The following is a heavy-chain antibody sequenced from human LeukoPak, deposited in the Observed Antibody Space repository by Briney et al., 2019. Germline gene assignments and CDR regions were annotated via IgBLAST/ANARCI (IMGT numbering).Heavy chain of an antibody. Sequence: GGSLRLSCAASGFTFSSYWMHWVRQAPGKGLVWVSRISPDGSSALYADSVKGRFTISRDNAKNTLYLQMNSLRAEDTAVYYCARVPRWYVIDYWGQGALVTVSS. V-gene: IGHV3-74*01. J-gene: IGHJ4*02. CDR3: ARVPRWYVIDY. CDR1: GFTFSSYW. D-gene: IGHD4-23*01. CDR2: ISPDGSSA.